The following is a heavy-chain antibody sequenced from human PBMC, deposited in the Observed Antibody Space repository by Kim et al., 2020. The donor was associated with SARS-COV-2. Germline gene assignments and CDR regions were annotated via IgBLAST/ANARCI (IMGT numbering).Heavy chain of an antibody. V-gene: IGHV1-69*13. Sequence: SVKVSCKASGGTFSSYAISWVRQAPGQGLEWMGGIIPIFGTANYAQKFQSRVTITADESTSTAYMELSSLRSEDTAVYYCAIIRYFDWSQDYYYGMDVWGQGTTVTVSS. CDR2: IIPIFGTA. J-gene: IGHJ6*02. D-gene: IGHD3-9*01. CDR3: AIIRYFDWSQDYYYGMDV. CDR1: GGTFSSYA.